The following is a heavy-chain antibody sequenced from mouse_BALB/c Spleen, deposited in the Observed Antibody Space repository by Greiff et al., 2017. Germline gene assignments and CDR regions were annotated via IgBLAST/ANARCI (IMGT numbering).Heavy chain of an antibody. J-gene: IGHJ3*01. CDR2: ISDGGSYT. CDR1: GFTFSDYY. V-gene: IGHV5-4*02. Sequence: DVMLVESGGGLVKPGGSLKLSCAASGFTFSDYYMYWVRQTPEKRLEWVATISDGGSYTYYPDSVKGRFTISRDNAKNNLYLQMSSLKSEDTAMYYCTQRWFAYWGQGTLVTVSA. CDR3: TQRWFAY.